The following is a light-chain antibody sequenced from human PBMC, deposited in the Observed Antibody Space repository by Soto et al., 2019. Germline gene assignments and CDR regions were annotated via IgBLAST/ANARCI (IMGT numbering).Light chain of an antibody. Sequence: QSVLTQPPSASGTPGQRVTISCSGSNSNIGSNTVNWYQQHPGKAPKLMIYDVSKRPSGVPDRFSGSKSGNTASLTISGLQAEDEADYYCCSYAGSDVVFGGGTKGTVL. CDR2: DVS. J-gene: IGLJ2*01. V-gene: IGLV1-44*01. CDR1: NSNIGSNT. CDR3: CSYAGSDVV.